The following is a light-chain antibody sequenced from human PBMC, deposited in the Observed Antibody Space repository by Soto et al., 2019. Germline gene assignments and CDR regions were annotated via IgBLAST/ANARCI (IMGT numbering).Light chain of an antibody. CDR1: QSVLYSSNNKNY. CDR2: WAS. J-gene: IGKJ1*01. V-gene: IGKV4-1*01. CDR3: QQYYRPWT. Sequence: DIVMTQSPDSLAVSLGERATINCKSSQSVLYSSNNKNYLAWYQQKPGQPPKLLIYWASTRESGVPDRFSGSGPGTDFTLTISSLQADDVAVYYCQQYYRPWTFGQGTKVEIK.